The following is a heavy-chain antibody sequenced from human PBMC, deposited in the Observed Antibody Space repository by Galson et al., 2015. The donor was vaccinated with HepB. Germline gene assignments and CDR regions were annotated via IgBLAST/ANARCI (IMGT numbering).Heavy chain of an antibody. Sequence: SVKVSCKVSGGTFSSHSISWVRQAPGQGLEWMGGIIPVYGSADYAQKFQGRVTFTADASTSTAYMEIASLKSEDTATYYCARLVAVAASGDNPFDPWGQGTLVTVSS. J-gene: IGHJ5*02. V-gene: IGHV1-69*13. D-gene: IGHD2-21*02. CDR1: GGTFSSHS. CDR3: ARLVAVAASGDNPFDP. CDR2: IIPVYGSA.